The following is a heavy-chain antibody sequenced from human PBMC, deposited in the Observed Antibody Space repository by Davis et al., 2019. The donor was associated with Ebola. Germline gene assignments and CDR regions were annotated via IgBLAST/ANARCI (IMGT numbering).Heavy chain of an antibody. Sequence: SETLSLTCTVSGGSISSYYWSWIRQPPGKGLEWIGEINHSGSTNYNPSLKSRVTISVDTSKNQFSLKLSSVTAADTAVYYCARGPGMVRGVRPYYYGMDVWGQGTTVTVSS. CDR2: INHSGST. CDR3: ARGPGMVRGVRPYYYGMDV. D-gene: IGHD3-10*01. CDR1: GGSISSYY. V-gene: IGHV4-34*01. J-gene: IGHJ6*02.